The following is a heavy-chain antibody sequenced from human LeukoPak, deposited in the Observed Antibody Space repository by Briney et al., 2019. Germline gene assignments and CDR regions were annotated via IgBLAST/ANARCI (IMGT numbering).Heavy chain of an antibody. J-gene: IGHJ2*01. CDR3: ARATVTIYWYFDL. Sequence: GGSLRLSCAASGFTFSDYYMSWIRQAPGKGLEWVSYISSSGSTIYYADSVKGRFTISRDNAKNSLYLQMNSLRAEDTAVYYCARATVTIYWYFDLWGRGTLVTVSS. D-gene: IGHD4-17*01. CDR2: ISSSGSTI. V-gene: IGHV3-11*01. CDR1: GFTFSDYY.